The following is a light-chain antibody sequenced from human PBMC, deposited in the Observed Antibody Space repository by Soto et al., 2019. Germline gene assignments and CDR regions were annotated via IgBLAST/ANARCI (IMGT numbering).Light chain of an antibody. Sequence: QSALTQPPSASGSPGQSVTISCTGTSSDVGGYNYVSWYQQEPGKAPKLMIYEVSKRPSGVPDRFSGSKSGNTASLTVSGLLAEDEADYYCSSYSGTNNFVFGTGTKVTAL. CDR2: EVS. CDR3: SSYSGTNNFV. J-gene: IGLJ1*01. V-gene: IGLV2-8*01. CDR1: SSDVGGYNY.